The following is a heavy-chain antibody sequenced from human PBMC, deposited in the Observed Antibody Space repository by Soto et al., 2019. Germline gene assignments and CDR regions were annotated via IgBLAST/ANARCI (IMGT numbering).Heavy chain of an antibody. CDR2: IDPSDSYT. CDR1: GYSFTSYW. J-gene: IGHJ6*02. CDR3: ARHIFYRGCSSTSCYFHNYYGMDV. V-gene: IGHV5-10-1*01. Sequence: PGESLKISCKGSGYSFTSYWISWVRQMPGKGLEWMGRIDPSDSYTNYSPSFQGHVTISADKSISTAYLQWSGLKASDTAMYYCARHIFYRGCSSTSCYFHNYYGMDVWGQGTTVTVSS. D-gene: IGHD2-2*01.